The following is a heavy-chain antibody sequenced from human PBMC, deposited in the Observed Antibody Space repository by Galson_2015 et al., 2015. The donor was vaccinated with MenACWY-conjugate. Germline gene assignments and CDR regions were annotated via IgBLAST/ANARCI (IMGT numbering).Heavy chain of an antibody. D-gene: IGHD3-10*01. CDR2: ISSSGTSI. J-gene: IGHJ4*02. Sequence: SLRLSCAASGFTFRGYAMNWVRQAPGKGLEWVSYISSSGTSIYYGDSVKGRFTISRDNAKNSLYLQLNSLRAEDTAVYYCARDYYGSELALDYWGRGTLVTVS. CDR1: GFTFRGYA. CDR3: ARDYYGSELALDY. V-gene: IGHV3-48*03.